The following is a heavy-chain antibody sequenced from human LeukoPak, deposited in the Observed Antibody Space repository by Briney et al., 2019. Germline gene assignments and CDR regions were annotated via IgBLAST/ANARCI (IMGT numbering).Heavy chain of an antibody. J-gene: IGHJ4*02. CDR1: GFTFSSYW. D-gene: IGHD6-13*01. CDR3: ARDLIAAAGAFDY. CDR2: IKQDGSGK. V-gene: IGHV3-7*03. Sequence: GGSLRLACAASGFTFSSYWMSWVRQAPGKGLEWVANIKQDGSGKYYVDSVKGRFTISRDSAKNSLYLQMNSLRAEDTAVYYCARDLIAAAGAFDYWGQGTLVTVSS.